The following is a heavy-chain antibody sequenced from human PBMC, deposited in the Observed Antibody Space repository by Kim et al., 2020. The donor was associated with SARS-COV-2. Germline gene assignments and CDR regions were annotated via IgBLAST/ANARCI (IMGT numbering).Heavy chain of an antibody. D-gene: IGHD2-15*01. CDR3: ATGPSVYCSGGSCYSSSSCYYYYGRDV. CDR1: GYTLTELS. J-gene: IGHJ6*02. CDR2: FDPEDGET. V-gene: IGHV1-24*01. Sequence: ASVKVSCKVSGYTLTELSMHWVRQAPGKGLEWMGGFDPEDGETIYAQKFQGRVTMTEDTYTDTAYMELSSLRSEDTAVYYCATGPSVYCSGGSCYSSSSCYYYYGRDVWGQGTTVTVSS.